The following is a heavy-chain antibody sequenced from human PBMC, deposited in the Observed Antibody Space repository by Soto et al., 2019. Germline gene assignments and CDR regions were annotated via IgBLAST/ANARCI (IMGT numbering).Heavy chain of an antibody. J-gene: IGHJ6*02. Sequence: ASVKVSCKASGYTFTSYAMHWVRQAPGQWLEWMGWINAGNGNTKYSQKFQGRVTITRDTSASTAYMELSSLRSEDTAVYYCARDQRPYDILTGYYFYYYYGMDVWGQGTTVTVSS. D-gene: IGHD3-9*01. CDR1: GYTFTSYA. CDR2: INAGNGNT. CDR3: ARDQRPYDILTGYYFYYYYGMDV. V-gene: IGHV1-3*01.